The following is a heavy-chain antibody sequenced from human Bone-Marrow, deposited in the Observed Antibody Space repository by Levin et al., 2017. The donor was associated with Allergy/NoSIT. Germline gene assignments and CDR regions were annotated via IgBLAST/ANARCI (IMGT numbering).Heavy chain of an antibody. CDR2: IKQDGSEK. D-gene: IGHD2-15*01. CDR1: GFTFSSYW. V-gene: IGHV3-7*01. Sequence: LSLTCAASGFTFSSYWMSWVRQAPGKGLEWVANIKQDGSEKYYVDSVKGRFTISRDNAKNSLYLQMNSLRAEDTAVYYCARESRVGGGYCSGGSCPSWGSWFDPWGQGTLVTVSS. CDR3: ARESRVGGGYCSGGSCPSWGSWFDP. J-gene: IGHJ5*02.